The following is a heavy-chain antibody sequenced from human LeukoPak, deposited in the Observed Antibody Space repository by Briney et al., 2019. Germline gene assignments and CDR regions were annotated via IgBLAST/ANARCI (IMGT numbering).Heavy chain of an antibody. J-gene: IGHJ3*02. V-gene: IGHV3-23*01. CDR3: ANLKVYAFDI. CDR2: ITGSGDTT. Sequence: GGSLRLSCAASGFTFSTYAMSWVRQAPGKGVEWVSLITGSGDTTYYADSVKGRFTISRDNSNNTLYLQMNSLRAEDTAIYYCANLKVYAFDIWGQGTMVTVSS. D-gene: IGHD5/OR15-5a*01. CDR1: GFTFSTYA.